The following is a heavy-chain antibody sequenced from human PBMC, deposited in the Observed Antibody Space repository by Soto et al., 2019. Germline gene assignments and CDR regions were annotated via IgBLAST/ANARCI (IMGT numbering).Heavy chain of an antibody. CDR1: GFSISTHA. CDR3: ARDSSAWPNYFDS. D-gene: IGHD6-19*01. V-gene: IGHV3-23*01. Sequence: GGSLRLSCVASGFSISTHALTWVRQAPGKGLEWVSSFSGRSGDTYYAASVKGRFTISGDSSKNTGILQMNNLRADDTALYYCARDSSAWPNYFDSWGQGIQVTVSS. CDR2: FSGRSGDT. J-gene: IGHJ4*02.